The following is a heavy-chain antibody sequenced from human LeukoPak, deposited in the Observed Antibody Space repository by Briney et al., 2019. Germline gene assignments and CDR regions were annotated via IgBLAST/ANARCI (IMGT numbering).Heavy chain of an antibody. D-gene: IGHD7-27*01. Sequence: ASVKVSCKASGYTFTSYGISWVRPAPGQGLEWMGWISAYNGNTNYAQKRQGRVTMTTDTSTSTAYMELRSLRSDDTAVYYCASGAAEPYLGNWGQGTLVTVSS. V-gene: IGHV1-18*01. CDR1: GYTFTSYG. CDR3: ASGAAEPYLGN. CDR2: ISAYNGNT. J-gene: IGHJ4*02.